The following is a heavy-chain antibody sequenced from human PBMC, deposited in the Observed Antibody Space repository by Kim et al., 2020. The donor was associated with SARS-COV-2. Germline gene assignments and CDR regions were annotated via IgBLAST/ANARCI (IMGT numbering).Heavy chain of an antibody. J-gene: IGHJ6*02. CDR2: IYYSGST. CDR1: GGSISSYY. Sequence: SETLSLTCTVSGGSISSYYWSWIRHPPGKGLEWIGYIYYSGSTNYNPSLKSRVTISVETSKNQFSLKLSPVTAADTAVSYCAGADRYYYYYGMDVWGQGTTVTVSS. V-gene: IGHV4-59*01. CDR3: AGADRYYYYYGMDV.